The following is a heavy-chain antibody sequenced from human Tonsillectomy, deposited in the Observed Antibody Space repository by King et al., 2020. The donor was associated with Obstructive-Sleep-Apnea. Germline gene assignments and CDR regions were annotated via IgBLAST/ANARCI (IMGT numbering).Heavy chain of an antibody. J-gene: IGHJ4*02. CDR2: IWYDGRNK. D-gene: IGHD3-22*01. CDR3: AKDRDYYDSSGYSFDY. V-gene: IGHV3-33*06. Sequence: VQLVESGGGVVQPGRSLRLSCAASGFTFSSYGMHWVRQAPGKGLEGVAVIWYDGRNKYYADSVKGRFTISRHNSKNTLYLQMNSLRVEDTAVYYCAKDRDYYDSSGYSFDYWGQGTQVTVSS. CDR1: GFTFSSYG.